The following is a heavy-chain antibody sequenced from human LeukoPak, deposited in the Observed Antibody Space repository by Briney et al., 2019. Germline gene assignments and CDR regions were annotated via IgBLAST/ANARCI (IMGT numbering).Heavy chain of an antibody. CDR2: ISGSGGST. CDR3: AKVTGGDMITYGGLDY. D-gene: IGHD3-16*01. V-gene: IGHV3-23*01. Sequence: GGSLRLSCAASGFTFSNYAMSWVRQAPGKGLEWVSGISGSGGSTYYVDSVKGRFTISRDYSKNTLYLQMNSLRAEDTAVYYCAKVTGGDMITYGGLDYWGQGTLVTVSS. J-gene: IGHJ4*02. CDR1: GFTFSNYA.